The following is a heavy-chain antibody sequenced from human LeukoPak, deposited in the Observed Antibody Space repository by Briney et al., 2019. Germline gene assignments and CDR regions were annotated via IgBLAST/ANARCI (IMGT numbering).Heavy chain of an antibody. D-gene: IGHD2-21*02. J-gene: IGHJ4*02. Sequence: GGSLSLSCAAPGFTFSSYALTWVRQAQGRGLEWASAFSGSGGSTYYADSVKGRFTISRDNSKNTLYLQMNSLRAEDTAVYYCAKYKVVTAHPNQFDYWGQGTLVTVSS. CDR3: AKYKVVTAHPNQFDY. CDR1: GFTFSSYA. V-gene: IGHV3-23*01. CDR2: FSGSGGST.